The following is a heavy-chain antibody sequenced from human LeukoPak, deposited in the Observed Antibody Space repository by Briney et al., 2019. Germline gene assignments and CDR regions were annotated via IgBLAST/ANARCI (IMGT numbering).Heavy chain of an antibody. Sequence: PSETLSLTCTVSGGSISSSSYYWGWIRQPPGKGLEWIGSIYYSGSTYYNPSLKSRVTISVDTSKNQFSLKLSSVTAADTAVYYCARVERCSSTSCHRGVDYWGQGTLVTVSS. CDR2: IYYSGST. CDR1: GGSISSSSYY. V-gene: IGHV4-39*07. D-gene: IGHD2-2*02. J-gene: IGHJ4*02. CDR3: ARVERCSSTSCHRGVDY.